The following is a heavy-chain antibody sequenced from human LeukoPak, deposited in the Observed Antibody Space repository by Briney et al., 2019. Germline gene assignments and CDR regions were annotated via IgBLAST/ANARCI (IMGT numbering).Heavy chain of an antibody. D-gene: IGHD1-26*01. CDR3: ARVGELLVPHPHYYYYGMDV. V-gene: IGHV3-30-3*01. CDR1: GVTFRNAS. J-gene: IGHJ6*02. Sequence: TGGSLRLSCAASGVTFRNASMSWVRQAPGKGLEWVAVISYDGSNKYYADSVKGRFTISRDNSKNTLYLQMNSLRAEDTAVYYCARVGELLVPHPHYYYYGMDVWGQGTTVTVSS. CDR2: ISYDGSNK.